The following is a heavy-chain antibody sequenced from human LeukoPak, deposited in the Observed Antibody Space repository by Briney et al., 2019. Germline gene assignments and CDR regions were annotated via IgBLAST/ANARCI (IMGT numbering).Heavy chain of an antibody. CDR1: GFTFSSYW. V-gene: IGHV3-74*01. J-gene: IGHJ2*01. D-gene: IGHD4-17*01. Sequence: GGSLRLSCAASGFTFSSYWMHWDRQAPGKGLVWVSRINSDGSSTSYADSVKGRFTISRDNAKNTLYLQMNSLRAEDTAVYYCARDYGDYGYYFDLWGRGTLVTVSS. CDR3: ARDYGDYGYYFDL. CDR2: INSDGSST.